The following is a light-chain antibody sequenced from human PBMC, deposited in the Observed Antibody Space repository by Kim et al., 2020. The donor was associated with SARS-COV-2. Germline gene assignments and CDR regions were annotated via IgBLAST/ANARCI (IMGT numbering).Light chain of an antibody. V-gene: IGLV2-23*01. CDR3: CSYAGSSTLV. CDR2: EGS. Sequence: GQSITISCTGTSSDVGSYNLVSWYQQHPGKAPKLMIYEGSKRPSGVSNRFSVSKSGNTASLTISGLQAEDEADYYCCSYAGSSTLVFGGGTQLTVL. CDR1: SSDVGSYNL. J-gene: IGLJ2*01.